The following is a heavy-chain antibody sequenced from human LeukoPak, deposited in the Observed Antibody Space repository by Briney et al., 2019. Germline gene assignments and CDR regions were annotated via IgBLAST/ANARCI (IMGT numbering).Heavy chain of an antibody. V-gene: IGHV3-66*01. CDR2: IYSGGST. J-gene: IGHJ4*02. CDR3: ARASSSEAYYFDS. CDR1: GFTVSDNY. D-gene: IGHD3-10*01. Sequence: PGGSPRLSCAASGFTVSDNYMTWVRQAPGKGLEWVSIIYSGGSTFHTDSVKGRFTISRDNSKNTLYLQMNGLRAEDTAVYYCARASSSEAYYFDSWGQGTLVTVSS.